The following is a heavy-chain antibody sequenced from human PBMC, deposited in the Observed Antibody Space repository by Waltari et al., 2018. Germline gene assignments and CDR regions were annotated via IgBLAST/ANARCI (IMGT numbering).Heavy chain of an antibody. D-gene: IGHD2-15*01. CDR1: GGAFCSYA. CDR2: IIPIFGTA. Sequence: QVQLVQSGAEVKKPGSSVKVSCKASGGAFCSYAISWVRQAPRHGLEGMGGIIPIFGTANYAQKFQGRVTITADKSTSTAYMELSSLRSEDTAVYYCAREVVVVVAATPFYYYGMDVWGQGTTVTVSS. CDR3: AREVVVVVAATPFYYYGMDV. J-gene: IGHJ6*02. V-gene: IGHV1-69*06.